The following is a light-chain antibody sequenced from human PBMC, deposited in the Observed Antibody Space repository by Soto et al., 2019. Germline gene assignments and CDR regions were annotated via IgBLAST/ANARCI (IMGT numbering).Light chain of an antibody. CDR2: EVS. V-gene: IGLV2-8*01. CDR3: SSQRV. J-gene: IGLJ2*01. Sequence: QSALTQPPSASGSPGQSVTISCTGTSSDVGGYNYVSWYQQHPGKAPKLMIYEVSKRPSGVPDRFSGSKSGNTASLTVSGLQAEDEADDYRSSQRVFGGGTKLTVL. CDR1: SSDVGGYNY.